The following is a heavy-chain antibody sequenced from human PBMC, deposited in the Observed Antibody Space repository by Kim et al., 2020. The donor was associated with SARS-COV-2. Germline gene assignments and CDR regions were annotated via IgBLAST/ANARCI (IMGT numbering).Heavy chain of an antibody. CDR3: ASTGYWV. CDR2: DESST. J-gene: IGHJ4*02. D-gene: IGHD6-25*01. Sequence: DESSTSNAETVKGRFTISRDKAKNTVEQKMNSLRDEDTAVYYCASTGYWVWGQGTLVTVSA. V-gene: IGHV3-74*01.